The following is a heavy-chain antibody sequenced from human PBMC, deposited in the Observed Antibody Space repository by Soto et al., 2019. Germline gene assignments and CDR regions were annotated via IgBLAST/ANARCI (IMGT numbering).Heavy chain of an antibody. J-gene: IGHJ6*02. CDR3: ARGEGSYYYDSSGYFAYYYYYGMDV. V-gene: IGHV1-18*01. Sequence: ASVKVSCKASGYTFTSYGISWVRQAPGQGLEWMGWISAYNGNTNYAQKLQGRVTMTTDTSTSTAYMELRSLRSDDTAVYYCARGEGSYYYDSSGYFAYYYYYGMDVWGQGTTVTVSS. CDR1: GYTFTSYG. CDR2: ISAYNGNT. D-gene: IGHD3-22*01.